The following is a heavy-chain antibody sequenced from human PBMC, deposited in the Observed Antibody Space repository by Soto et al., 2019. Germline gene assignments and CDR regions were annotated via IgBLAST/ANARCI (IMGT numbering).Heavy chain of an antibody. CDR3: ASGGSSNWFDP. J-gene: IGHJ5*02. Sequence: VQLQESGPGLVKPSQTLSLTCTVSSGSISSADYYWTWIRQPPGKCPEWIGYIYYTGSAYYNPSLKSRVTMSVDTSKNQFSLKVTSVTAADTAVYYCASGGSSNWFDPWGQGTLVTVSS. V-gene: IGHV4-30-4*01. D-gene: IGHD1-26*01. CDR1: SGSISSADYY. CDR2: IYYTGSA.